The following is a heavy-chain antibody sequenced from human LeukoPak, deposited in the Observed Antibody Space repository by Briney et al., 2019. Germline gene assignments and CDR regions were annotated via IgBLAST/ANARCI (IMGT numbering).Heavy chain of an antibody. J-gene: IGHJ3*02. CDR2: IYSGGSI. Sequence: PGRSLRLSCAASGFTVSSNYMSWVRQAPGKGLEWVSIIYSGGSIYYADSVKGRFIISRDNSKNTLYLQMNSLRAEDTAVYYCARYLRTPDVAFDIWGQGTMVTVSS. CDR1: GFTVSSNY. V-gene: IGHV3-66*01. CDR3: ARYLRTPDVAFDI. D-gene: IGHD4-23*01.